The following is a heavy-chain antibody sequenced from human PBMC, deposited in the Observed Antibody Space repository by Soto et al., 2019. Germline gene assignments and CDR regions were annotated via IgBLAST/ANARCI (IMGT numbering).Heavy chain of an antibody. J-gene: IGHJ5*02. V-gene: IGHV3-7*05. CDR2: IKPDGSEK. D-gene: IGHD2-2*01. Sequence: GGSLRLSCAASGFTVSSHYMSWVRQAPGKGLEWVANIKPDGSEKFYVDSLKGRFTMSRDNTKNSLYLQMNGLRADDTAVYYCARLGKYYQSLDPWGQGTLVTSPQ. CDR3: ARLGKYYQSLDP. CDR1: GFTVSSHY.